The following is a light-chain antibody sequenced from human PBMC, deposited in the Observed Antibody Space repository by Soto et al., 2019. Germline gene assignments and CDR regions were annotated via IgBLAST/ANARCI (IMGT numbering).Light chain of an antibody. V-gene: IGLV2-8*01. Sequence: QSALTQPPSASGSPGQSVAISCTGTASDIGGYSFVSWYQQHPGKAPKLLIYDVNKRPSGVPDRFSGSKSGNTASLTVSGLQAEDAAEYYCSAHGGTTPYVVGTGSKLTVL. CDR1: ASDIGGYSF. CDR2: DVN. J-gene: IGLJ1*01. CDR3: SAHGGTTPYV.